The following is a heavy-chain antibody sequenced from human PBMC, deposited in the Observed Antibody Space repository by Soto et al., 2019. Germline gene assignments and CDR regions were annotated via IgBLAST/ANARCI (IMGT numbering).Heavy chain of an antibody. CDR2: IYYSGST. CDR3: ARHGDTAVLFYYMDV. V-gene: IGHV4-39*01. J-gene: IGHJ6*03. Sequence: SEPQSLTCTVSDGSIRSSSYYWGWIRQPPGKGLEWIGSIYYSGSTYYNPSLKSRVTISVDTSKNQFSLKLSSVTAADTAVYYCARHGDTAVLFYYMDVWGKGTTVTVSS. CDR1: DGSIRSSSYY. D-gene: IGHD5-18*01.